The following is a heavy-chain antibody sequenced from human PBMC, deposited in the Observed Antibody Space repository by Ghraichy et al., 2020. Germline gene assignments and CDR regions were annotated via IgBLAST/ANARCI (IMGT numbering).Heavy chain of an antibody. CDR3: ARLVAPSMVRGVPWFDP. J-gene: IGHJ5*02. D-gene: IGHD3-10*01. Sequence: GGSLRLSCAASGFTFISYEMNWVRQAPGKGLEWVSYISSSGSTIYYADSVKGRFTISRDNAKNSLYLQMNSLRAEDTAGYYCARLVAPSMVRGVPWFDPWGQGTLVTVSS. CDR1: GFTFISYE. CDR2: ISSSGSTI. V-gene: IGHV3-48*03.